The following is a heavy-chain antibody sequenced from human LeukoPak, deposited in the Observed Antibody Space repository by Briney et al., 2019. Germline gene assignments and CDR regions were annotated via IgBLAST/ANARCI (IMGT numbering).Heavy chain of an antibody. CDR1: GFTFSSYA. D-gene: IGHD6-19*01. V-gene: IGHV3-30*04. CDR3: ARDVREAVAGTFDY. Sequence: GGSLRLSCAASGFTFSSYAMNWVRQAPGKGLEWVAVISYDGRNKYYAESVKGRFTISRDNSKNTLYLQMNSLRAEDTAVYYCARDVREAVAGTFDYWGQGTLVTVSS. J-gene: IGHJ4*02. CDR2: ISYDGRNK.